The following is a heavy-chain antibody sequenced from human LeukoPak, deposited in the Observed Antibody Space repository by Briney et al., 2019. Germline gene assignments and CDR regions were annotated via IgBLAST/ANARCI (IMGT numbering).Heavy chain of an antibody. CDR3: AKDPDFWRTSNWFDP. Sequence: GSLRLSCAASGFTFSSYAMSWVRQAPGKGLEWVSAISGSGGSTYYADSVKGRFTISRDNSKNTLYLQMNSLRAEDTAVYYCAKDPDFWRTSNWFDPWGQGTLVTVSS. CDR2: ISGSGGST. D-gene: IGHD3-3*01. J-gene: IGHJ5*02. CDR1: GFTFSSYA. V-gene: IGHV3-23*01.